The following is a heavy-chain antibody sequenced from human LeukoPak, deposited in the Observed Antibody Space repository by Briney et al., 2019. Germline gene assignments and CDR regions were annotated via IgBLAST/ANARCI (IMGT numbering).Heavy chain of an antibody. CDR2: IIPIFGTA. J-gene: IGHJ4*02. CDR1: GGTFSSYA. CDR3: ARNLGYGGNPYFEY. D-gene: IGHD4-23*01. Sequence: SVKVSCKASGGTFSSYAISWVRQAPGQGLEWMGRIIPIFGTANYAQKFQGRVTITADKSTSTAYMELSSLRSEDTAVYYCARNLGYGGNPYFEYWGQGTLVTVSS. V-gene: IGHV1-69*06.